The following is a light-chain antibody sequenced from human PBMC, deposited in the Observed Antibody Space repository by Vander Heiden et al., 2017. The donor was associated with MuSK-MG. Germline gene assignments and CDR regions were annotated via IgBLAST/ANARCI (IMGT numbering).Light chain of an antibody. J-gene: IGKJ2*01. CDR3: QQEDNLPYT. CDR2: DAS. Sequence: DFQMTQSPSSLSASVGDRVTITCQASQDISNYLNWYQQKPGKAPKLLIYDASNLETGVPSRFSGSGSGTDFTFTISSLQPEDIATYYCQQEDNLPYTFGQGTKLEIK. CDR1: QDISNY. V-gene: IGKV1-33*01.